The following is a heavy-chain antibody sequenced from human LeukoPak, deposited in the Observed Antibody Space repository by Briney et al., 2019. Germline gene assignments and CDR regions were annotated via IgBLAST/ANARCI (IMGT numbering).Heavy chain of an antibody. J-gene: IGHJ3*02. CDR3: ARDKAAAVEVRGAFDI. D-gene: IGHD3-10*01. CDR2: IYYSGST. CDR1: GGSISSYY. Sequence: SETLSLTCTVSGGSISSYYWSWIRQPPGKGLEWIGYIYYSGSTNYNPSLKSRVTISVDTSKNQFSLKLSSVTAADTAVYYCARDKAAAVEVRGAFDIWGQGTMVTVSS. V-gene: IGHV4-59*01.